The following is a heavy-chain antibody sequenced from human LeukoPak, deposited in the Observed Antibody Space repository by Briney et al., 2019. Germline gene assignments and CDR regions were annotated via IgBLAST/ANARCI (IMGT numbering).Heavy chain of an antibody. Sequence: PGGSLRLSCAASGFTFSTYTMNWVRQAPGKGLEWVSSISSSGSYIAYSDSVKGRFTISRDNAKNSLYLQMNSLRTEDAAVYYCARVPSTGYFDYWGQGTLVTVSS. D-gene: IGHD2-8*02. J-gene: IGHJ4*02. CDR1: GFTFSTYT. CDR3: ARVPSTGYFDY. CDR2: ISSSGSYI. V-gene: IGHV3-21*01.